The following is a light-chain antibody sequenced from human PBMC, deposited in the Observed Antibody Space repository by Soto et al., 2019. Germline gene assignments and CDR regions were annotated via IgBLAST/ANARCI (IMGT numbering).Light chain of an antibody. J-gene: IGKJ1*01. V-gene: IGKV3-15*01. CDR2: GAS. CDR3: QQSYNSPQT. Sequence: EIVMTQSPATLSVSPGERATLSCRASQSVSSNLAWYQQKPGQAPRLLIYGASNRATGIPARFSGSGSGTEFTLTISSLQPEDFATYSCQQSYNSPQTFGRGTKVDIK. CDR1: QSVSSN.